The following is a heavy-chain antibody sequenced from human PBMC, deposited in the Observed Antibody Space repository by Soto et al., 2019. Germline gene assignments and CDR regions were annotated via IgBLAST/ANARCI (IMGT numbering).Heavy chain of an antibody. CDR1: GFTFSNAW. J-gene: IGHJ4*02. V-gene: IGHV3-15*01. D-gene: IGHD3-16*01. CDR3: STGGYFLDY. CDR2: IKSKSDGETT. Sequence: EEQLVESGGGLVKPGGSLRLSCAASGFTFSNAWMNWVRQAPGKGLEWVGRIKSKSDGETTDYAAPVKGRFTISRDDSKNTVYLQMNDPKTEDTAVYYCSTGGYFLDYWGQGTLVTVSS.